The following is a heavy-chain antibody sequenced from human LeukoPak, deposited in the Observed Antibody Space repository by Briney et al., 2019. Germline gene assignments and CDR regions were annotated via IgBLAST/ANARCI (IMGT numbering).Heavy chain of an antibody. CDR1: GFTFDDYA. Sequence: PGGSLRLSCAASGFTFDDYAMHWVRQAPGKGLEWVSGISWNSVGIGYADSVKGRFTISRDNAKNSLYLQMNSLRAEDTALYYCARSCRSGYYSVFDYWGQGTLVTVSS. J-gene: IGHJ4*02. V-gene: IGHV3-9*01. CDR3: ARSCRSGYYSVFDY. CDR2: ISWNSVGI. D-gene: IGHD3-3*01.